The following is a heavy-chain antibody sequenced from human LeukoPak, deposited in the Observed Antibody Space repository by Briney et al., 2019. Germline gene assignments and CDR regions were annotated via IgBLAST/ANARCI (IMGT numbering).Heavy chain of an antibody. V-gene: IGHV1-18*01. CDR1: GYTFTSYG. D-gene: IGHD2-2*01. CDR3: ARDDCNSTSCYLYYFDY. J-gene: IGHJ4*02. Sequence: ASVKVSCKASGYTFTSYGISWVRQAPGQGLEWMGWISAYNGNTNYAQKLQGRVTMTTDTSTSTAYMELRSLRSDDTAVYYCARDDCNSTSCYLYYFDYWGQGTLVTVSS. CDR2: ISAYNGNT.